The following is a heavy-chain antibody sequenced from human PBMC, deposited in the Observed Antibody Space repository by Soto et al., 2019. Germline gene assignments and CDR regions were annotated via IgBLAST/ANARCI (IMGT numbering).Heavy chain of an antibody. Sequence: QVQLHQWGAGLLQPSETLSLTCAIDGGSFTGYYWSWIRQAPGEGLEWIGEINHGGATNVHPSIKSRILISMDASKNQFSVNLSSVTAADTAIYFCARGRLHLAPGTRLRYYAMDVWGQGTTVIISS. CDR2: INHGGAT. CDR3: ARGRLHLAPGTRLRYYAMDV. D-gene: IGHD4-4*01. V-gene: IGHV4-34*01. J-gene: IGHJ6*02. CDR1: GGSFTGYY.